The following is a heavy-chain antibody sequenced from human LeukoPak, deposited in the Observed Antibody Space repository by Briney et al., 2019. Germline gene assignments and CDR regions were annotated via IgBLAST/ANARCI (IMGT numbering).Heavy chain of an antibody. D-gene: IGHD5-18*01. CDR3: AREGPRDTAMEEGYYYYGMDV. CDR1: GYTLTELS. Sequence: ASVKVSCKVSGYTLTELSMHWVRQAPGKGLEWMGGFDPEDGETIYAQKFQGRVTMTEDTSTDTAYMELSSLRSEDTAVYYCAREGPRDTAMEEGYYYYGMDVWGQGTTVTVSS. V-gene: IGHV1-24*01. J-gene: IGHJ6*02. CDR2: FDPEDGET.